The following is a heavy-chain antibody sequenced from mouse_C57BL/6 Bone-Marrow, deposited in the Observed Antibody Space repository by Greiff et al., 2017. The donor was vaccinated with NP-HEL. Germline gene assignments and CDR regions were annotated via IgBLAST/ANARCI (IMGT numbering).Heavy chain of an antibody. J-gene: IGHJ3*01. CDR1: GYAFTNYL. CDR2: INPGSGGT. V-gene: IGHV1-54*01. CDR3: AGGGWFAY. Sequence: QVQLKQSGAELVRPGTSVKVSCKASGYAFTNYLIEWVKQRPGQGLEWIGVINPGSGGTNYNEKIKGKATLTAVNTSSTAYMQLSSLTSEDSAVYFCAGGGWFAYWGQGTLVTVSA.